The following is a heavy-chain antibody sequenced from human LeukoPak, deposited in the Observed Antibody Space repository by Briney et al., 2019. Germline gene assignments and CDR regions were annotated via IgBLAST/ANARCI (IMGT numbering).Heavy chain of an antibody. Sequence: EASVKVSCKVSGYTLTELSMHWVRQAPGKGLEWMGGFDPEDGETIYAQKFQGRVTMTEDTSTDTAYMELSSLRSEDTAVYYCATFLRGVVVTAENFDYWGQGTLVTVSS. J-gene: IGHJ4*02. D-gene: IGHD2-21*02. V-gene: IGHV1-24*01. CDR3: ATFLRGVVVTAENFDY. CDR2: FDPEDGET. CDR1: GYTLTELS.